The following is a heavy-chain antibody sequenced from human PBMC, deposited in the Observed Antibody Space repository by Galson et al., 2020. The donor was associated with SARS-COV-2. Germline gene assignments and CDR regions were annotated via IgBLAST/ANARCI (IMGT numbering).Heavy chain of an antibody. J-gene: IGHJ3*02. CDR2: IVVGSGNT. CDR1: GFTFTSSA. D-gene: IGHD3-22*01. V-gene: IGHV1-58*01. CDR3: AADAMTEYYYDSSGYYGDAFDI. Sequence: SVKVSCKASGFTFTSSAVQWVRQARGQRLEWIGWIVVGSGNTNYAQKFQERVTITRDMSTSTAYMELSSLRSEDTAVYYCAADAMTEYYYDSSGYYGDAFDIWGQGTMVTVSS.